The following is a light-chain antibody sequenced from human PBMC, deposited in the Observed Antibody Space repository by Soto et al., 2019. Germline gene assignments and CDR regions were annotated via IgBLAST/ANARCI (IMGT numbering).Light chain of an antibody. CDR3: QQYGSSPPT. CDR1: QSVRSSY. CDR2: GAS. V-gene: IGKV3-20*01. J-gene: IGKJ1*01. Sequence: EIVLTQSPGTLSLSPGERATLSCRASQSVRSSYLAWCQQKPRQAPRLLIYGASSRATGIPDRFSGSGSGTDFTLTISRLEPEDFAVYYCQQYGSSPPTFGQGTKVEIK.